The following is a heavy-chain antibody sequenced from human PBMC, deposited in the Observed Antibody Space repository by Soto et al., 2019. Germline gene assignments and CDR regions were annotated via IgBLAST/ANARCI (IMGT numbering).Heavy chain of an antibody. CDR2: INHSGST. J-gene: IGHJ4*02. Sequence: PSETLSLTCAVYGGSFSGYYWSWIRQPPGKGLEWIGEINHSGSTNYNPSLKSRVTISVDTSKNQFSLKLSSVTAADTAVYYCARGGIVVVPATRRYVYWGQGTLVT. V-gene: IGHV4-34*01. D-gene: IGHD2-2*01. CDR1: GGSFSGYY. CDR3: ARGGIVVVPATRRYVY.